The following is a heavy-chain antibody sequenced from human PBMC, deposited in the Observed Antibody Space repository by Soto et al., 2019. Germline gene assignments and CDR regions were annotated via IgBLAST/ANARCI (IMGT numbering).Heavy chain of an antibody. CDR3: ARRSGYSYGSGYYYYGTDV. Sequence: ASVKVSCKASGYTFTSYGISWVRQAPGQGLEWMGWISAYNGNTNYAQKLQGRVTMTTDTSTSTAYMELRSLRSDDTAVYYCARRSGYSYGSGYYYYGTDVWGQGTTVTVSS. CDR2: ISAYNGNT. V-gene: IGHV1-18*01. D-gene: IGHD5-18*01. CDR1: GYTFTSYG. J-gene: IGHJ6*02.